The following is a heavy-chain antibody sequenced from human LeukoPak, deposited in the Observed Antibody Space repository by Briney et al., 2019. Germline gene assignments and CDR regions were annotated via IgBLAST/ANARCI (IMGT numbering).Heavy chain of an antibody. V-gene: IGHV1-69*05. Sequence: SVKVSCKASGGAFSSYAISWVRQAPGQWLEWMGGIIPIFGTATYAQKFQGRVTLTRDMSTSTDYLELSSLRSEDTAVYYCARDNSVRDEAWWFNPWGQGTLVTVSS. D-gene: IGHD5-24*01. J-gene: IGHJ5*02. CDR3: ARDNSVRDEAWWFNP. CDR2: IIPIFGTA. CDR1: GGAFSSYA.